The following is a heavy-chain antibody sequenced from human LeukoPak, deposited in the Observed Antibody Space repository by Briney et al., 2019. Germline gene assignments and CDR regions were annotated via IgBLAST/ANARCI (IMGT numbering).Heavy chain of an antibody. CDR1: GFTFSSYS. Sequence: GGSLRLSCAASGFTFSSYSMNWVRQAPGKGLEWVSYISSSTIYYADSVKGRFTISRDNAKNSLYLQMNSLRAEDTAVYYCARDLLPYSSSRLADYWGQGTLVTVSS. V-gene: IGHV3-48*01. CDR2: ISSSTI. D-gene: IGHD6-13*01. CDR3: ARDLLPYSSSRLADY. J-gene: IGHJ4*02.